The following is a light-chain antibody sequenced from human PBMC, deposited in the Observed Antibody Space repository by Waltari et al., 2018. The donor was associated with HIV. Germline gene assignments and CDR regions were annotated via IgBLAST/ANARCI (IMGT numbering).Light chain of an antibody. CDR1: SSDLDDVGS. J-gene: IGLJ2*01. CDR3: TSYTNNTVV. Sequence: HSALTQPASVSGSPGQSITISCSGNSSDLDDVGSVSCYRQHPGAAPKLIIFEVANRPSGISDRFSGAKYGNTASLTISGLQAEDEADYYCTSYTNNTVVFGGGTKLTVL. CDR2: EVA. V-gene: IGLV2-14*03.